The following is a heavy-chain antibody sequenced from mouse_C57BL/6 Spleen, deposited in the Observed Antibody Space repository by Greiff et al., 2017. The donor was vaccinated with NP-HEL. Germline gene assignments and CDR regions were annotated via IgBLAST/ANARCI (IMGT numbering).Heavy chain of an antibody. J-gene: IGHJ2*01. V-gene: IGHV5-9-1*02. CDR2: ISSGGDYI. D-gene: IGHD3-2*02. CDR1: GFTFSSYA. CDR3: TRETAQATFDY. Sequence: EVHLVESGEGLVKPGGSLKLSCAASGFTFSSYAMSWVRQTPEKRLEWVAYISSGGDYIYYADTVKGRFTISRDNARNTLYLQMSSLKSEDTAMYYCTRETAQATFDYWGQGTTLTVSS.